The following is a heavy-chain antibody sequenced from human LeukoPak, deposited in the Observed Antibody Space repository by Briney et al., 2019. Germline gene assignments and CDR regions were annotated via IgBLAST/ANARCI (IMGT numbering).Heavy chain of an antibody. J-gene: IGHJ4*02. CDR1: GSTFGSYR. CDR3: ARGVVPAAFDY. D-gene: IGHD2-2*01. V-gene: IGHV3-21*01. CDR2: ISSSSDHI. Sequence: GGSLRLSGEASGSTFGSYRMAWVRKAPGKGLEWVSSISSSSDHIAYADSVKGRFTISRDNAKNALYLQVNSLRAEDTAVYYCARGVVPAAFDYWGQGTLVTVSS.